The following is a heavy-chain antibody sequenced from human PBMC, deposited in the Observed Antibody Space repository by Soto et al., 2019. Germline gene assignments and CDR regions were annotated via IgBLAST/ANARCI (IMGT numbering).Heavy chain of an antibody. D-gene: IGHD2-2*01. CDR1: GFTVTSNY. J-gene: IGHJ6*02. CDR2: TFSGGTT. Sequence: EVQLVETGGGLIQPGGSLRLSCAASGFTVTSNYMIWVRQPPGKGLEGVSTTFSGGTTNYADSVKGRFTISRDNSKTTLYLQMNNLRVEDTAVYYCASKPPGAIQGCAGDMDVLGQCSTVAFAS. V-gene: IGHV3-53*02. CDR3: ASKPPGAIQGCAGDMDV.